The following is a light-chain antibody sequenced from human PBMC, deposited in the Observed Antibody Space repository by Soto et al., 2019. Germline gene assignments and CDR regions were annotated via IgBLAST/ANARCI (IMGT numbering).Light chain of an antibody. Sequence: DIQMTQSPSSLSASVGDRVTITCQASQDISNYLNWYQQKPGKAPKLLIYDASNLETGVPSRFSGSGSGTDFTLTLSSLQPEDIETYYCQQYDNLLFTFGPGTKVDIK. V-gene: IGKV1-33*01. J-gene: IGKJ3*01. CDR3: QQYDNLLFT. CDR1: QDISNY. CDR2: DAS.